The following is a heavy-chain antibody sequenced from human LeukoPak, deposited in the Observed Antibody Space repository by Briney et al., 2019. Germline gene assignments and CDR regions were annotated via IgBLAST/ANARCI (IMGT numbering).Heavy chain of an antibody. V-gene: IGHV3-9*01. J-gene: IGHJ6*04. CDR2: ISWNSRGI. CDR1: GFNFVDYG. CDR3: AELGITMIGGV. D-gene: IGHD3-10*02. Sequence: GRSLRLSCAASGFNFVDYGMHWVRQAPGKGLEWVSGISWNSRGIGYADSVKGRFTISRDNAKNSLYLQMNSLRAEDTAVYYFAELGITMIGGVWGKGTTVTISS.